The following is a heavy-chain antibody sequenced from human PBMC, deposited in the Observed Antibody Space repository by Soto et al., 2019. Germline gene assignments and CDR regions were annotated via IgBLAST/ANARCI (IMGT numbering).Heavy chain of an antibody. D-gene: IGHD3-22*01. V-gene: IGHV1-2*02. CDR3: APHYPDSSGYFDS. CDR1: GYIFTGNY. Sequence: ASVKVSCKASGYIFTGNYMHWVRQAPGQGLEYMGWINPNNGATNYAQNFQGRVTMTWDTSISTAYMEVRRLRSDDTAVYYCAPHYPDSSGYFDSWGPGTLVTVSS. CDR2: INPNNGAT. J-gene: IGHJ4*02.